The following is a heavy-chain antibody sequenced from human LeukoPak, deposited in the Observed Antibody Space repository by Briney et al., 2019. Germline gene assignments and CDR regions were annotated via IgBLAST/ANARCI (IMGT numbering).Heavy chain of an antibody. CDR2: IYYSGST. CDR1: GGSISSYY. V-gene: IGHV4-59*01. CDR3: AREGRRSDCSSTSCYAKLYNWFDP. Sequence: SETLSLTCTVSGGSISSYYWNWIRQPPGKGLEWIGYIYYSGSTNYNPSLKSRVTISVDTSKNQFSLKLSSVTAADTAVYYCAREGRRSDCSSTSCYAKLYNWFDPWGQGTLVTVSS. D-gene: IGHD2-2*01. J-gene: IGHJ5*02.